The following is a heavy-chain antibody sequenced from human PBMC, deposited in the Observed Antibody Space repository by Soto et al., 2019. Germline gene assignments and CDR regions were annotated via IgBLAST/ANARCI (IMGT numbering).Heavy chain of an antibody. CDR1: GGSISRYY. D-gene: IGHD3-10*01. CDR2: IYYSGST. J-gene: IGHJ6*02. Sequence: SETLSLTCTVSGGSISRYYWSWIRQPPGKGLEWIGYIYYSGSTNYNPSLKSRVTISVDASKSQFSLKLSSVTAADTAVYYCARDSGGYYYYYGRDVWGQGCTVSV. CDR3: ARDSGGYYYYYGRDV. V-gene: IGHV4-59*01.